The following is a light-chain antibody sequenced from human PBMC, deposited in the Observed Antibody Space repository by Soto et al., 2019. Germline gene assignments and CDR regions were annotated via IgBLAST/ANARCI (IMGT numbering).Light chain of an antibody. CDR2: YDT. CDR3: QVWDSSSDHSVV. J-gene: IGLJ2*01. Sequence: SYELTQPPTVSVAPGKTATISCGGNNIGGKSVHWYQQKPGQAPVLIIYYDTSRPSGIPERFSGSNSGNTATLTISRVEAGDEADYYCQVWDSSSDHSVVFGGGTKLTVL. CDR1: NIGGKS. V-gene: IGLV3-21*04.